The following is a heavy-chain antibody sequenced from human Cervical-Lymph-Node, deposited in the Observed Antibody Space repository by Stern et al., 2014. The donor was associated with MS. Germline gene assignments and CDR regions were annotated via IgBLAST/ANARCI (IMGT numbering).Heavy chain of an antibody. J-gene: IGHJ4*02. CDR1: GVSISSNNW. CDR2: IYHNGGT. D-gene: IGHD6-19*01. V-gene: IGHV4-4*02. Sequence: VQLVESGPGLVKPSGTLSLTCAVSGVSISSNNWWSWVRLPPGKGLEWIGEIYHNGGTSYSPSLWSRGTISLVHTTHHSFAQLGSVTAADTAVYYCATVPNVRTLAGLFDSWGQGTPVTVSS. CDR3: ATVPNVRTLAGLFDS.